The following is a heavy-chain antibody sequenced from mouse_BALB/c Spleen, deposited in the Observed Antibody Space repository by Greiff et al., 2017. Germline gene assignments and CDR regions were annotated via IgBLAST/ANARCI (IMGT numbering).Heavy chain of an antibody. D-gene: IGHD2-1*01. CDR2: ISYSGST. V-gene: IGHV3-2*02. CDR1: GYSITSDYA. Sequence: DVQLVESGPGLVKPSQSLSLTCTVTGYSITSDYAWNWIRQFPGNKLEWMGYISYSGSTSYNPSLKSRISITRDTSKNQFFLQLDSVTTEDTATYYCASLLPFDYWGQGTTLTVSS. J-gene: IGHJ2*01. CDR3: ASLLPFDY.